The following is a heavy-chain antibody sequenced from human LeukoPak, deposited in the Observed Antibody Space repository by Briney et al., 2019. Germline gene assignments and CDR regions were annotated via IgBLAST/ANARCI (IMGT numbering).Heavy chain of an antibody. D-gene: IGHD3-22*01. V-gene: IGHV3-30*18. Sequence: GGSLRLSCAASGFTFSSYGMPWVRQAPGKGLEWVAVISYDGSNKYYADSMKGRFTISRDNSKNTLYLQMNSLRAEDTAVYYCAKDSGYSYYFDYWGQGTLVTVSS. CDR3: AKDSGYSYYFDY. CDR2: ISYDGSNK. J-gene: IGHJ4*02. CDR1: GFTFSSYG.